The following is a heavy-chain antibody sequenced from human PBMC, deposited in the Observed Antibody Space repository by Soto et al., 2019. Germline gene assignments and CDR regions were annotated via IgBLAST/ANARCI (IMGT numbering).Heavy chain of an antibody. CDR2: ISGSDATT. J-gene: IGHJ4*02. CDR3: AQRISAPLRYFDN. Sequence: GGSLRLSCAASGFSFRTYAMIWARQAPGKGLEWVSTISGSDATTYYVDSVRGRFTISRDNSRDSLYLQMDSLRAEDTGVYFCAQRISAPLRYFDNWGQGTLVTVSS. D-gene: IGHD3-9*01. CDR1: GFSFRTYA. V-gene: IGHV3-23*01.